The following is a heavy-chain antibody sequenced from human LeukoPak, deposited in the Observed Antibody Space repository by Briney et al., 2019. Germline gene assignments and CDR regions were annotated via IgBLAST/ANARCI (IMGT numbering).Heavy chain of an antibody. CDR1: GYTFTSYD. CDR3: ARAGDCSGGSCYLGWYYYYYMDV. J-gene: IGHJ6*03. V-gene: IGHV1-8*01. Sequence: ASVKVSCKASGYTFTSYDINWVRQATGHGLEWMGWMNPNSGNTGYAQKFHGRVTMTRNTSISTAYMELSSLRSEDTAVYYCARAGDCSGGSCYLGWYYYYYMDVWGKGTTVTVSS. CDR2: MNPNSGNT. D-gene: IGHD2-15*01.